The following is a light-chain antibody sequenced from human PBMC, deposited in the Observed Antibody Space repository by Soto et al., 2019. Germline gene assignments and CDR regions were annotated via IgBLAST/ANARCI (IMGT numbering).Light chain of an antibody. CDR1: QSVTSNY. CDR3: QHYVTSLTT. Sequence: EIVLTQSPGTLSLSPGERATLSCGASQSVTSNYLAWYQQKPGQAPRLLIFGASIRVKGIPDRFIGSGSGTDFILTISRLEPEDFAVYYCQHYVTSLTTFGQGTKVEVK. CDR2: GAS. J-gene: IGKJ1*01. V-gene: IGKV3-20*01.